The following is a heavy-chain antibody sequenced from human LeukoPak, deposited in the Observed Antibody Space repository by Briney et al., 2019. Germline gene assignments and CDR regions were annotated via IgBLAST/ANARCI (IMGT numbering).Heavy chain of an antibody. J-gene: IGHJ4*02. Sequence: GGSLRLSCAASGFTFSDYYMSWIRQAPGKGLEWVSSISSGSSYIYYADSVKGRFTISRDNAKNSLYLQMNSLRAEDTAVYYCARDREYSSGWYGGQRFDYWGQGTLVTVSS. D-gene: IGHD6-19*01. V-gene: IGHV3-11*06. CDR3: ARDREYSSGWYGGQRFDY. CDR2: ISSGSSYI. CDR1: GFTFSDYY.